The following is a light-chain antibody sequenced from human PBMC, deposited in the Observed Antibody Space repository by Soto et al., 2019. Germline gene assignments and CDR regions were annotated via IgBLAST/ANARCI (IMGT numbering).Light chain of an antibody. Sequence: QTVVTQEPSLTVSPGGTVTLTCASSSGPVSSGFYPNWFQQKPGQAPRALIYSTNNKHSWTPARFSGSLLGGKAALTLSGVQPEDEAEYYCLLYFSGVRIFGGGTKVTVL. CDR3: LLYFSGVRI. CDR1: SGPVSSGFY. CDR2: STN. J-gene: IGLJ2*01. V-gene: IGLV7-43*01.